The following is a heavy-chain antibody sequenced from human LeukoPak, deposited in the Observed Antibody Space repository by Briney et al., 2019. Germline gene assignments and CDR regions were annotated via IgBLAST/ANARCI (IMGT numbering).Heavy chain of an antibody. D-gene: IGHD6-19*01. CDR1: GGSISNYY. CDR3: ARTTLIGLRQWLDSHDAFDI. V-gene: IGHV4-4*07. CDR2: IYSRVT. J-gene: IGHJ3*02. Sequence: PSETLSLTCTVSGGSISNYYLSWIRQPAGKGLEWIGRIYSRVTTYNPSLKSRVTMSADTSRNHVSLTLNSVTAADTAVYYCARTTLIGLRQWLDSHDAFDIWGQGTMVTVSS.